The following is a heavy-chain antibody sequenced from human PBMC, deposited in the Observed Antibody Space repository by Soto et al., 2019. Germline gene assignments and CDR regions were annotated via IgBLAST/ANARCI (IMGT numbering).Heavy chain of an antibody. CDR1: GFTFSSYA. J-gene: IGHJ4*02. CDR2: ISGSGGIT. CDR3: AKGRREGCDSSSGCHSFFHY. Sequence: EVQLLESGGGLVQPGVSLRLSCAASGFTFSSYAMSWVRQAPGKGLEWVLIISGSGGITYYADPLRGRFTLSRDNSKNSLYLQMNSLRAEDTAFYYCAKGRREGCDSSSGCHSFFHYWGRGTVVTVCS. D-gene: IGHD3-22*01. V-gene: IGHV3-23*01.